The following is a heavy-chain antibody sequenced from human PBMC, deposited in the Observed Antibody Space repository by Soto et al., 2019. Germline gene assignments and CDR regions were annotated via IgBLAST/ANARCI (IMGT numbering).Heavy chain of an antibody. CDR2: IIPMFGTA. CDR3: ARGVHYESSGYYYLY. CDR1: GGTFNNHA. V-gene: IGHV1-69*01. D-gene: IGHD3-22*01. J-gene: IGHJ4*02. Sequence: QVQLVQSGAEVKKPGSSVKVSCKASGGTFNNHAISWVRQAPGQGPEWMGGIIPMFGTANYARKLQSRVTITEDESTSTAYIELRSLRSEDSAVYYCARGVHYESSGYYYLYWGQGTLGTVSS.